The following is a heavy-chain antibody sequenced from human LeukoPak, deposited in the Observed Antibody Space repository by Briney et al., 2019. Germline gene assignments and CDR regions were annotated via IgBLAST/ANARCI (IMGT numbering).Heavy chain of an antibody. J-gene: IGHJ5*02. CDR3: ARDLGQYYDTSDNWFDP. Sequence: PGGSLRLSCAASGFTFDDYAMHWVRQAPGKGLEWVSGISWNSGSIGYADSVKGRFTISRDNAKNTLNLQMNSLRAEDTAVYYCARDLGQYYDTSDNWFDPWGQGTLVTVSS. CDR2: ISWNSGSI. V-gene: IGHV3-9*01. D-gene: IGHD3-22*01. CDR1: GFTFDDYA.